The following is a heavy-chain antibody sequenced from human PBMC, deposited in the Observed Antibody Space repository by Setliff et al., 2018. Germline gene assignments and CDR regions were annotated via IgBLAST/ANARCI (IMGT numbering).Heavy chain of an antibody. CDR1: GGSISSYY. Sequence: PSETLSLTCTVSGGSISSYYWTWIRQSDGKGLEWIGQIYTTWSTNYNPSLKSRVTISLDTSKNQFSLKLSSVTAADTAVYYRVRMSGFLYMDVWGKGTTVTVSS. CDR3: VRMSGFLYMDV. CDR2: IYTTWST. D-gene: IGHD3-3*01. V-gene: IGHV4-4*07. J-gene: IGHJ6*03.